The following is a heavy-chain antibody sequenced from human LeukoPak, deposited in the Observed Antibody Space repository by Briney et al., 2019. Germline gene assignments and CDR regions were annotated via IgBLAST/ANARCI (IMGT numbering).Heavy chain of an antibody. D-gene: IGHD3-22*01. V-gene: IGHV3-33*01. J-gene: IGHJ4*02. Sequence: GRSLRLSCAASGFTFSSYGMHWVRQAPGKGLEWVAVIWCDGSNKYYADSVKGRFTISRDNSKNTLYLQMNSLRAEDTAVYYCAREYRYDSSGYYYFDYWGQGTLVTVSS. CDR1: GFTFSSYG. CDR3: AREYRYDSSGYYYFDY. CDR2: IWCDGSNK.